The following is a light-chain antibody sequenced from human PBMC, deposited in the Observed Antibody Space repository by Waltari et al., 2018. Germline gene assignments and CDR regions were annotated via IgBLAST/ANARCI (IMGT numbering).Light chain of an antibody. J-gene: IGLJ1*01. Sequence: QSALTQPASVSGSPGQSITISCTGSSSDIGIYNLVSWYQHHPGKVPKLIIYEVSERPSGVSGRFSGSKSGNTASLTLSDRQPEDEADYYCCSYAGDSTYVFGTGTKVTVL. CDR1: SSDIGIYNL. V-gene: IGLV2-23*02. CDR2: EVS. CDR3: CSYAGDSTYV.